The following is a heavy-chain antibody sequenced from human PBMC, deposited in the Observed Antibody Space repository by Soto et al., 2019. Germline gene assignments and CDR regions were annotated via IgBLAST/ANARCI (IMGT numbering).Heavy chain of an antibody. CDR1: GFTFSSYS. CDR2: ISSSSSYI. V-gene: IGHV3-21*01. CDR3: ARYIAGIAAAEPYYYYGMDV. D-gene: IGHD6-13*01. J-gene: IGHJ6*02. Sequence: EVQLVESGGGLVKPGGSLRLSCAASGFTFSSYSMNWVRQAPGKGLEWVSSISSSSSYIYYADSVKGRFHISRDNDKNSLHLQMNSLRDEDAAVYYCARYIAGIAAAEPYYYYGMDVWGQGTTVTVSS.